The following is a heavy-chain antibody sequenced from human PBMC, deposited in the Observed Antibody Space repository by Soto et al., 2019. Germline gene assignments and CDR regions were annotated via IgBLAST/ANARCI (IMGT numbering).Heavy chain of an antibody. Sequence: QVQLVESGGGVVQPGRSLRLSCAASGFIFSDYAMHWVRQAPGKGLEWVAVISYGGDNKYYADSVRGRFAISRDNLKNTLDLQMNSLNPEDTAGYHCAKARHSTSWYGLEADLWGQGTLVTVSS. V-gene: IGHV3-30*09. D-gene: IGHD6-13*01. J-gene: IGHJ4*02. CDR3: AKARHSTSWYGLEADL. CDR1: GFIFSDYA. CDR2: ISYGGDNK.